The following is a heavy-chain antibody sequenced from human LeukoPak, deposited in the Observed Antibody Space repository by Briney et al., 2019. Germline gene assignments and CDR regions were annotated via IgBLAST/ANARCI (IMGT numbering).Heavy chain of an antibody. D-gene: IGHD1-26*01. CDR1: GFTFSSYW. Sequence: PGGSLRLSCAASGFTFSSYWMNWARQAPGKGLEWVASINHNGNVNYYVDSVKGRFTISRDNSRNTLYLQMNSLRAEDTAVYYCASSGSYYYYGMDAWGQGTTVTVSS. J-gene: IGHJ6*02. CDR3: ASSGSYYYYGMDA. CDR2: INHNGNVN. V-gene: IGHV3-7*03.